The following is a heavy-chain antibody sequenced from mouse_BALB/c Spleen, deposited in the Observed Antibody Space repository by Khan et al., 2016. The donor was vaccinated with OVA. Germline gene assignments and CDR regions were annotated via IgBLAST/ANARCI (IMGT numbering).Heavy chain of an antibody. Sequence: QVQLKQSGPGLVQPSQSLSITCTVSGCSLTNYGVHWVRQSPGKGLEWLGVIWSGGSTDYNAAFISRLSISKDNSKNQVFFKMNSLQVDDTGIYYCARRSELQSWFAYWGQGTLVTVSA. D-gene: IGHD6-1*01. CDR1: GCSLTNYG. J-gene: IGHJ3*01. V-gene: IGHV2-4-1*01. CDR3: ARRSELQSWFAY. CDR2: IWSGGST.